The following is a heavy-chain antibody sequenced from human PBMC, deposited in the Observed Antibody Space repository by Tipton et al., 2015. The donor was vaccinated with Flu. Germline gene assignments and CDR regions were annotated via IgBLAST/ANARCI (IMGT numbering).Heavy chain of an antibody. CDR2: INQDGSQK. D-gene: IGHD3-16*02. J-gene: IGHJ4*02. V-gene: IGHV3-7*04. CDR3: ARVRESYYFDE. Sequence: SLRLSCAASGFIFSNYWMTWVRQAPGKGLEWVANINQDGSQKHYVDSVKGRFTISRDNPVNSMYLQMNGLRPEDTAAYYCARVRESYYFDEWGQGTLVTVSS. CDR1: GFIFSNYW.